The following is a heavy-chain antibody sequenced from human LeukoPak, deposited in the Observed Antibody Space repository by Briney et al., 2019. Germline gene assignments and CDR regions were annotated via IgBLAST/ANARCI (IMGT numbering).Heavy chain of an antibody. V-gene: IGHV4-39*01. CDR3: ARRDYGSGSYDY. Sequence: SETLSLTCTVSGDSISSSGSYCGWSRQPPGEGLEWIGSIYYSGGTYYNPSLKSRVTISVDTSKNQFSLKLSSVTAADTAVYYCARRDYGSGSYDYWGQGTLVTVSS. D-gene: IGHD3-10*01. CDR1: GDSISSSGSY. CDR2: IYYSGGT. J-gene: IGHJ4*02.